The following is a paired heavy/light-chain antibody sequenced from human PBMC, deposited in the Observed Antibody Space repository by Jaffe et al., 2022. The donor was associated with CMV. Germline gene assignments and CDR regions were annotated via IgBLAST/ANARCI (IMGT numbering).Heavy chain of an antibody. Sequence: EVQLVETGGGLIQPGGSLRLSCAASGFTVSSNYMTWVRQAPGKGLEWVSIIYSGGSTYYADSVKGRFTISRDNSKNTLYLQLNSLRADDTAMYYCARHSSGWYGVIDYWGQGTLVTVSS. CDR3: ARHSSGWYGVIDY. D-gene: IGHD6-19*01. V-gene: IGHV3-53*02. CDR2: IYSGGST. CDR1: GFTVSSNY. J-gene: IGHJ4*02.
Light chain of an antibody. CDR2: GAS. V-gene: IGKV3-15*01. CDR3: QQYNNWPPIT. Sequence: EIVMTQSPATLSVSPGERATLSCRASQSVSSNLAWYQQQPGQAPRLLIYGASTRATGIPARFSGSGSGTEFTLTISSLQSEDFAVYYCQQYNNWPPITFGQGTRLEIK. CDR1: QSVSSN. J-gene: IGKJ5*01.